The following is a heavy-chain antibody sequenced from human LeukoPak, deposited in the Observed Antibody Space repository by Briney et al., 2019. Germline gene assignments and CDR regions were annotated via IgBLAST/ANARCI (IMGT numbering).Heavy chain of an antibody. CDR2: IYYSGST. J-gene: IGHJ4*02. CDR3: ARGVSYCSTTSCFFPR. CDR1: GGSISSSSYY. V-gene: IGHV4-61*05. Sequence: SETLSLTCTVSGGSISSSSYYWGWIRQPPGKGLEWIGYIYYSGSTNYNPSLKSRVTISVDTSKNQFSLKLSSVTAADTAVYYCARGVSYCSTTSCFFPRWGQGTLVTVSS. D-gene: IGHD2-2*01.